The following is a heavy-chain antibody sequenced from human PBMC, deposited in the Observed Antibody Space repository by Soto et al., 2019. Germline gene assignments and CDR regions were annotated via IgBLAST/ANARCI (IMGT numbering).Heavy chain of an antibody. V-gene: IGHV3-33*01. J-gene: IGHJ4*02. CDR3: ARQSLGNIRLRGFDY. CDR1: RFTFSDFG. D-gene: IGHD1-1*01. CDR2: KWYDGSNK. Sequence: QVQLVESGGGVVQPGRSLRLSCAASRFTFSDFGMHWVRQAPGKGLEWVAVKWYDGSNKYYVDSVKGRFTISRDNSKNTLYLQMNSLRAEDTAVYYCARQSLGNIRLRGFDYWGQGTLVTVSS.